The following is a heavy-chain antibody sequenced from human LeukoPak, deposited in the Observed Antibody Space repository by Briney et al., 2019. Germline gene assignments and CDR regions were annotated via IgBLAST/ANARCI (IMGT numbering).Heavy chain of an antibody. Sequence: PGGSLRPSCAASGFTVSSNYMSWVRQAPGKGLEWVSVIYSGGSTYYADSVKGRFTISRDNSKNTLYLQMNSLRAEDTAVYYCARGGGYSHFDYWGQGTLVTVSS. J-gene: IGHJ4*02. V-gene: IGHV3-66*01. D-gene: IGHD3-22*01. CDR3: ARGGGYSHFDY. CDR1: GFTVSSNY. CDR2: IYSGGST.